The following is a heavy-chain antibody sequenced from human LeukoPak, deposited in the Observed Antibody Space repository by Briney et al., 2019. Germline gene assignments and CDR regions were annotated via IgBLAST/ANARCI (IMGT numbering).Heavy chain of an antibody. Sequence: ASVKVSCKASGNTFTGYYMHWVRQAPGQGLEWMGWINPNSGDTNYAQKFQGRVTVTRDTSISTAYMELSRLRSDDTAVYYCARVGSSGWYVHPTLDYWGQGTLLTVSS. D-gene: IGHD6-19*01. V-gene: IGHV1-2*02. CDR2: INPNSGDT. CDR3: ARVGSSGWYVHPTLDY. CDR1: GNTFTGYY. J-gene: IGHJ4*02.